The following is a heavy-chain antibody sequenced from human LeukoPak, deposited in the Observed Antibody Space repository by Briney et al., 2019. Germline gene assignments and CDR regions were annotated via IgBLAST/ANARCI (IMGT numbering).Heavy chain of an antibody. J-gene: IGHJ6*03. V-gene: IGHV3-33*06. CDR2: IWYDGSNK. D-gene: IGHD4-17*01. Sequence: PGGSLRLSCAASGFTFSSYGMHWVRQAPGKGLEWVAVIWYDGSNKHYADSVKGRFTISRDNSKNTLYLQMNSLRAEDTAVYYCAKDGGNYGDYRYYYYMDVWGKGTTVTVSS. CDR3: AKDGGNYGDYRYYYYMDV. CDR1: GFTFSSYG.